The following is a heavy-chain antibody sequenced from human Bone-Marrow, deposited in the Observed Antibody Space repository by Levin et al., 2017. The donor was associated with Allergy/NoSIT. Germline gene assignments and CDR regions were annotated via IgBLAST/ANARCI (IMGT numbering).Heavy chain of an antibody. D-gene: IGHD3-16*02. CDR3: AGHLVHEDYIWGSYRGDHDYFDY. CDR1: NGSISSSIYY. CDR2: IYYSGDT. V-gene: IGHV4-39*01. Sequence: SETLSLTCTVSNGSISSSIYYWGWIRQPPGTGLEYVGSIYYSGDTFYNPSLRSRVTISVDTSKNQFSLKLSSVTAADTAVYDCAGHLVHEDYIWGSYRGDHDYFDYWGQGAPVTVSS. J-gene: IGHJ4*02.